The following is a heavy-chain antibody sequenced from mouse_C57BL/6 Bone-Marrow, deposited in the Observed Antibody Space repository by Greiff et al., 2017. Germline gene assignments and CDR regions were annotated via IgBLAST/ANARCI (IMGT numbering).Heavy chain of an antibody. J-gene: IGHJ2*01. CDR1: GYTFTSYW. V-gene: IGHV1-5*01. CDR2: IYPGNSDT. CDR3: TELASHFDY. Sequence: EVQLQQSGTVLARPGASVKMSCKTSGYTFTSYWMHWVKQRPGQGLEWIGAIYPGNSDTSYNQKFKGKAKLTAVTSASTAYMELSSLTNADSAVYYCTELASHFDYWGQGTTLTVSS. D-gene: IGHD4-1*01.